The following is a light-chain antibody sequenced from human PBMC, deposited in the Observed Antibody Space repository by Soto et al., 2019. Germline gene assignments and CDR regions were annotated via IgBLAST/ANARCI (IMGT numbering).Light chain of an antibody. CDR2: TNS. V-gene: IGLV1-44*01. J-gene: IGLJ3*02. Sequence: QSVLTQPPSASGTPGQRVTISCSGTSSNIGSKTVNWYQQLPGTAPKLLIYTNSQRPSGVPDRFSGSKSGTSASLAISGLQPEDEADYYCAAWDDSLKGWVFGGGSKLTVL. CDR3: AAWDDSLKGWV. CDR1: SSNIGSKT.